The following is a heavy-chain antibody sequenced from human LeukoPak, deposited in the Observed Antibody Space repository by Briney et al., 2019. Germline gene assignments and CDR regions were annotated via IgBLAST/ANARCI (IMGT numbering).Heavy chain of an antibody. CDR1: GFTFSSYG. V-gene: IGHV3-30*18. CDR3: AKDYSSSWYEDSGFDY. D-gene: IGHD6-13*01. Sequence: GGSLRLSCAASGFTFSSYGMHWVGQAPGKGLEWVAVISYDGSNKYYADSVKGRFTISRDNSKNTLYLQMNSLRAEDTAVYYCAKDYSSSWYEDSGFDYWGQGTLVTVSS. CDR2: ISYDGSNK. J-gene: IGHJ4*02.